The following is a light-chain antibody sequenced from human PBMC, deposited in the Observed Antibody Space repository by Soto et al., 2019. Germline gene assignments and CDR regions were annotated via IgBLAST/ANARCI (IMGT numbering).Light chain of an antibody. CDR2: GAS. J-gene: IGKJ1*01. V-gene: IGKV3-20*01. Sequence: ELVLTQSPGTLSLSPGERATLSCRASQSVSSSYLAWYQQNPGQAPRLPIYGASSRATGIPDRFSGSGSGTDLTLTISRLEPEDFEVYYCQQYGSSPWTFGQGTKVDIK. CDR3: QQYGSSPWT. CDR1: QSVSSSY.